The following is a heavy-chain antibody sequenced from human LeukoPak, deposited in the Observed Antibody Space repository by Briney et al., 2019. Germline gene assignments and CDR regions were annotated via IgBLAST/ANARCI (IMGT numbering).Heavy chain of an antibody. J-gene: IGHJ5*02. D-gene: IGHD1-7*01. V-gene: IGHV4-34*01. Sequence: PSETLSLTCAVYGGSFSGYYWSWIRQPPGKGLEWIGEINHSGSTNYNPSLKSRVTISVDTSKNQFSLKLSSVTAADTAVYYCERTYNWNFNWFDPWGQGTLVTDSS. CDR1: GGSFSGYY. CDR3: ERTYNWNFNWFDP. CDR2: INHSGST.